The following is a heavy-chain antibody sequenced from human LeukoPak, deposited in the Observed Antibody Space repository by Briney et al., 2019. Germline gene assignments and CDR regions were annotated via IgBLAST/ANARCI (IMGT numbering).Heavy chain of an antibody. CDR2: INPSGGST. Sequence: ASVTVSCKASGYTFTSYYMHWVRQAPGQGLEWMGIINPSGGSTSYAQKFQGRVTMTRDTSTSTVYMELSSLRSEDTAVYYCARERIAVAGTNWFDPWGQGTLVTVSS. V-gene: IGHV1-46*01. CDR1: GYTFTSYY. D-gene: IGHD6-19*01. CDR3: ARERIAVAGTNWFDP. J-gene: IGHJ5*02.